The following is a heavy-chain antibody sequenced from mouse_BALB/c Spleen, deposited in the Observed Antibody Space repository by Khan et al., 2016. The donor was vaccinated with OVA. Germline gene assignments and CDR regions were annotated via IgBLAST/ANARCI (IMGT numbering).Heavy chain of an antibody. CDR3: AGNNKAYDGNINTMEY. CDR1: GFALTNYL. V-gene: IGHV1-54*01. J-gene: IGHJ4*01. D-gene: IGHD2-10*01. Sequence: VQLQESGAELVRPGTSVKVSCKASGFALTNYLIEWIKQRPGQGLEWIGVINPGSGGTNYNEKFKGKATLTADKSSRTAYMQLSSLTSDDSAVYDYAGNNKAYDGNINTMEYWGQGTPVTVSS. CDR2: INPGSGGT.